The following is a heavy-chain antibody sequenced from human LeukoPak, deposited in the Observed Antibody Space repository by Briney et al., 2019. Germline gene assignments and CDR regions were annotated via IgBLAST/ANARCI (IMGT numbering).Heavy chain of an antibody. CDR2: IYYSGST. Sequence: SETLSRTCTVSGGSISSYYWSWIRQPPGKGLEWIGYIYYSGSTNYNPSLKSRVTISVDTSKNQFSQKLSFVTAADTAVYYCARGIGAAGAYFDYWGQGTLVTVSS. CDR3: ARGIGAAGAYFDY. CDR1: GGSISSYY. J-gene: IGHJ4*02. D-gene: IGHD6-13*01. V-gene: IGHV4-59*01.